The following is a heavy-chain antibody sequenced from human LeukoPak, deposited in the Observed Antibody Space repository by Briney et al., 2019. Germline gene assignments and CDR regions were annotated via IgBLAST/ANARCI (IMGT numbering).Heavy chain of an antibody. J-gene: IGHJ4*02. CDR2: ISAYNGST. Sequence: GASVKVSCKASGYTFTSYGISWVRQAPGQGLEWMGWISAYNGSTNYAQKLQGRVTMTTDTSTSTAYMELRSLRSDDTAVYYCARTKRGDYYYDSSGYYYDWGQGTLVTVSS. CDR3: ARTKRGDYYYDSSGYYYD. D-gene: IGHD3-22*01. V-gene: IGHV1-18*01. CDR1: GYTFTSYG.